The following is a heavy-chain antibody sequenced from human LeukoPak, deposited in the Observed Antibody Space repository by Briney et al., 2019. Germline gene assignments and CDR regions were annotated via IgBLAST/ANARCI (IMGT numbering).Heavy chain of an antibody. CDR2: LSHSGST. V-gene: IGHV4-38-2*02. D-gene: IGHD3-22*01. Sequence: SETLSLTCTVSAYSISSGYYWGWIRQPPGKGLEWIGSLSHSGSTYYNPSLKSRVTISVDTSKNQFSLRLRSVTAADTAVYYCARANYYDSSGYYDHFDYWGQGTLVTVSS. CDR3: ARANYYDSSGYYDHFDY. CDR1: AYSISSGYY. J-gene: IGHJ4*02.